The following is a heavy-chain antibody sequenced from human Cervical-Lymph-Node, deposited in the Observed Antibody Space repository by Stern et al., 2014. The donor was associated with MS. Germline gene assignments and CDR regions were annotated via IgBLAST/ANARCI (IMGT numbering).Heavy chain of an antibody. V-gene: IGHV1-58*01. CDR3: VTTVAGPAIVLEN. J-gene: IGHJ3*01. CDR2: IVVGSGFT. Sequence: QLVESGPEVMKPWTSVTLSCKSSGFSFTTSSVQWVRQARGQRLEWIGWIVVGSGFTAYAQQFQERVPLTSDMSTSTADMELRGLTSDDTAEDECVTTVAGPAIVLENWGQGTMVTVSS. D-gene: IGHD2-2*01. CDR1: GFSFTTSS.